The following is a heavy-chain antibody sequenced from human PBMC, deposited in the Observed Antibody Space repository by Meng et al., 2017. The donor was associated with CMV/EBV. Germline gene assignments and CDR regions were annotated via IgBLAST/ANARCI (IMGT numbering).Heavy chain of an antibody. Sequence: ASVKVSCKASGYTFTSYGISWVRQAPGQGREWMGWISAYNGNTNYAQKLQGRVTMTTDTSTSTAYMELRSLRSDDAAVYYCARDTRIVGVVARPWGYWGQGTLVTVSS. J-gene: IGHJ4*02. CDR3: ARDTRIVGVVARPWGY. CDR1: GYTFTSYG. V-gene: IGHV1-18*01. CDR2: ISAYNGNT. D-gene: IGHD3-3*01.